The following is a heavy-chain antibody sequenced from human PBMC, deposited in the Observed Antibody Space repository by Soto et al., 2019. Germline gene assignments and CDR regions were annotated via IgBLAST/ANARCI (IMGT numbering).Heavy chain of an antibody. J-gene: IGHJ5*02. Sequence: PSETLSLTCTVSGASISGFYWSWIRKSAGKGLEWIGRIYATGTTDYNPSLKSRVMMSVDTSKKQFSLKLRSVTAADTAAYYCVRDGTKTLRDWFDPWGQGMSVTVSS. CDR2: IYATGTT. CDR3: VRDGTKTLRDWFDP. CDR1: GASISGFY. V-gene: IGHV4-4*07. D-gene: IGHD1-1*01.